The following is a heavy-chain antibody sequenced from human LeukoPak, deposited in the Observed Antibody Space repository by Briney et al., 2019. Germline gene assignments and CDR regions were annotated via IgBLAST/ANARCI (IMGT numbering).Heavy chain of an antibody. CDR3: ARDDRRSRGVAFDI. V-gene: IGHV3-7*01. CDR1: GFTFSSYW. J-gene: IGHJ3*02. Sequence: GGSLRLSCAASGFTFSSYWMSWVRQAPGKGLEWVANIKQDGSEKYYVDSVKGRFTISRDNAKNSLYLQMNSLRAEDTAVYYCARDDRRSRGVAFDIWGQGTMVTVSS. CDR2: IKQDGSEK.